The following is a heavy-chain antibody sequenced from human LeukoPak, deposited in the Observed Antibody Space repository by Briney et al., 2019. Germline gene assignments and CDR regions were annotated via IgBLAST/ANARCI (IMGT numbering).Heavy chain of an antibody. CDR1: GFIFIGFW. Sequence: PGGGPRLSPAGSGFIFIGFWMHGVRQAPGKGRGWGAAISGSGGSTYYADSVKGRFSISRDNSKNTLYLQMNSLRAEDTAVYYCAKLNSNFALGWFDPWGQGTLVTVSS. J-gene: IGHJ5*02. V-gene: IGHV3-23*01. CDR2: ISGSGGST. D-gene: IGHD4-11*01. CDR3: AKLNSNFALGWFDP.